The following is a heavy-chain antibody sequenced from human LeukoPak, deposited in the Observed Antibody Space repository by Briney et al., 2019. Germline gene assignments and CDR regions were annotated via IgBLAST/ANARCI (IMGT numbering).Heavy chain of an antibody. J-gene: IGHJ4*02. CDR2: IKEDGTDK. Sequence: GGSLRLSCAASGFTFSNFWMNWVRQAPGKGLEWVANIKEDGTDKFYVDSVRGRFTISRDNAKNSLYLQMNSLRADDTAVYYCARIFNSGGSSFPGSFDFWGQGTLVTVSS. V-gene: IGHV3-7*01. CDR3: ARIFNSGGSSFPGSFDF. D-gene: IGHD2-21*01. CDR1: GFTFSNFW.